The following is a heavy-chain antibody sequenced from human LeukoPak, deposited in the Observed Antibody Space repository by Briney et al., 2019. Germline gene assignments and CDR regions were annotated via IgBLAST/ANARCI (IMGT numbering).Heavy chain of an antibody. CDR1: GDSVSSNSAA. D-gene: IGHD3-9*01. Sequence: SQTLSLTCAISGDSVSSNSAAWNWIRQSPSRGLEWLGRTYYRSKWYNDYAVSVKSRITINPDTSKNQFSLQLNYVTTEETAVYYCARDAAGYDILTGYGFDPWGQGTLVTVSS. J-gene: IGHJ5*02. V-gene: IGHV6-1*01. CDR2: TYYRSKWYN. CDR3: ARDAAGYDILTGYGFDP.